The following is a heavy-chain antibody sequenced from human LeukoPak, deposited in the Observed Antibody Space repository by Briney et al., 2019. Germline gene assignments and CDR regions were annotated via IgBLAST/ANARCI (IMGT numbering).Heavy chain of an antibody. CDR2: INHSGST. Sequence: KPSETLSLTCAVYGGSFSGYYWSWIRQPPGKGLEWIGEINHSGSTNYNPSLKSRVTISVDTSKNQFSLKLSSVTAADTAVYYCARNGREGYCSGGSCSHNWFDPWGQGTLVTVSS. V-gene: IGHV4-34*01. J-gene: IGHJ5*02. CDR1: GGSFSGYY. CDR3: ARNGREGYCSGGSCSHNWFDP. D-gene: IGHD2-15*01.